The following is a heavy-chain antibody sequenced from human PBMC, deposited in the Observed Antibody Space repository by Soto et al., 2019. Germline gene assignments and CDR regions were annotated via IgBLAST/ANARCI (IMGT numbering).Heavy chain of an antibody. V-gene: IGHV1-69*06. CDR3: ARDMTRTVVPYFDF. Sequence: QVQLVQSGAEVKKPGSSVKVSCKASGGTFSNYVVNLVRQAPGQGLEWMGRIIPISGAANYAQKFQGRVTITADKSTSTSYMELSSLRSEETAVYYCARDMTRTVVPYFDFWGQGTLVTVSS. CDR2: IIPISGAA. CDR1: GGTFSNYV. J-gene: IGHJ4*02. D-gene: IGHD1-7*01.